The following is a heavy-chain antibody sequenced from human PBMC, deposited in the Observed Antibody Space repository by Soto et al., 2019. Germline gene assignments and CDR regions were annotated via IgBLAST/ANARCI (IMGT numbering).Heavy chain of an antibody. J-gene: IGHJ3*02. V-gene: IGHV4-59*01. CDR3: AGYCSGGSCYWAFDI. CDR1: GGSISIYY. D-gene: IGHD2-15*01. Sequence: SDTLSLTCTVSGGSISIYYWSWIRQPPGKGLEWIGYIYYSGSTNYNPSLKSRVTISVDTSKNQFSLKLSSVTAADTAVYYCAGYCSGGSCYWAFDIWGQGTMVTVSS. CDR2: IYYSGST.